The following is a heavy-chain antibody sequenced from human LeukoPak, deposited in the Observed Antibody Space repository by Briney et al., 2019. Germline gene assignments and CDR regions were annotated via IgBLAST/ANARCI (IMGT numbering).Heavy chain of an antibody. CDR2: IYTSGST. CDR1: GASISNYY. Sequence: SETLSLTCTVSGASISNYYWSWIRQPAGKGLEWIGRIYTSGSTYYNPSLKSRVTISVDRSKNQFSLKLSSVTAADTAVYYCARDYVYSYGIDYWGQGTLVTVSS. D-gene: IGHD5-18*01. J-gene: IGHJ4*02. V-gene: IGHV4-4*07. CDR3: ARDYVYSYGIDY.